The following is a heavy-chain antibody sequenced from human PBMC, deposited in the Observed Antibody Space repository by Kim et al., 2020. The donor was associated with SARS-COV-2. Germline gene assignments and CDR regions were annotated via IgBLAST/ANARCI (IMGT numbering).Heavy chain of an antibody. CDR1: GGTFSSYA. Sequence: SVKVSCKASGGTFSSYAISWVRQAPGQGLEWMGGIIPIFGTANYAQKFQGRVTITADESTSTAYMELSSLRSEDTAVYYCARVNPTYDRGYSGHDSGLLLDYWGQGTLVTVSS. V-gene: IGHV1-69*13. CDR2: IIPIFGTA. D-gene: IGHD5-12*01. J-gene: IGHJ4*02. CDR3: ARVNPTYDRGYSGHDSGLLLDY.